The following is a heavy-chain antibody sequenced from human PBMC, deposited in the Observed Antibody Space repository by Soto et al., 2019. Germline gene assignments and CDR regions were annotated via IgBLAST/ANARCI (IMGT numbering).Heavy chain of an antibody. V-gene: IGHV1-18*01. Sequence: ASVKVSCKASGYTFTSYGISWVRQAPGQGLEWMGWISAYNGNTNYAQKLQGRVTMTTDTSTSTAYMELRSLRSDDTAVYYCARVRTQLPSTVTTSLTFNWFDPWGQGTLVTVSS. CDR1: GYTFTSYG. CDR3: ARVRTQLPSTVTTSLTFNWFDP. D-gene: IGHD4-4*01. CDR2: ISAYNGNT. J-gene: IGHJ5*02.